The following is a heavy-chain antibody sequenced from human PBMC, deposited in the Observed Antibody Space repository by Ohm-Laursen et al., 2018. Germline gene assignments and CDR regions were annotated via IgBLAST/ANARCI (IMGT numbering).Heavy chain of an antibody. J-gene: IGHJ4*02. D-gene: IGHD3-9*01. CDR1: GASISGQY. CDR3: ARGPRYYDILTGYRPHSADY. V-gene: IGHV4-34*01. CDR2: INHSGST. Sequence: SETLSLTCTVSGASISGQYWSWIRQPPGKGLEWIGEINHSGSTNYNPSLKSRVTISVDTSKNQFSLKLSSVTAADTAVYYCARGPRYYDILTGYRPHSADYWGQGTLVTVSS.